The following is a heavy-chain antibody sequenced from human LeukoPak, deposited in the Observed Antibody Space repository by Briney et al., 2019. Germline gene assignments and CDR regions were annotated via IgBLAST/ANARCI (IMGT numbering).Heavy chain of an antibody. D-gene: IGHD4/OR15-4a*01. CDR2: INHSGST. CDR1: GGSFSGYY. Sequence: SETLSLTCAVYGGSFSGYYWSWIRQPPGKGLEWIGEINHSGSTNYNPSLKSRVTISVDTSKNQFSLKLSSVTAADTAVYYCARRDYGKGVYDHWGQGTLVTVSS. J-gene: IGHJ4*02. CDR3: ARRDYGKGVYDH. V-gene: IGHV4-34*01.